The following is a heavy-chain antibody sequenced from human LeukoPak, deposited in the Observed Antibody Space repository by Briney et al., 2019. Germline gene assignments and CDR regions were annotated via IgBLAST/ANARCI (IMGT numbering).Heavy chain of an antibody. CDR1: GFTFSNAW. D-gene: IGHD3-10*01. Sequence: GGSLRLSCAASGFTFSNAWMGWVRQAPGKRLEWVGRIKSKTDGGTTDYAAPVKGRFTISRDDSKNTLYLQMNSLRAEDTAVYFCAKRGVVIRAVVIVGFHKEAYYFDYWGQGALVTVSS. CDR3: AKRGVVIRAVVIVGFHKEAYYFDY. J-gene: IGHJ4*02. V-gene: IGHV3-15*01. CDR2: IKSKTDGGTT.